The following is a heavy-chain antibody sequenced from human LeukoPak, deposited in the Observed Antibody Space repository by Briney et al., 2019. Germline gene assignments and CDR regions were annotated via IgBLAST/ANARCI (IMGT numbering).Heavy chain of an antibody. CDR3: ASEYCSGGNCYFDY. CDR2: IFPGDSDT. J-gene: IGHJ4*02. D-gene: IGHD2-15*01. V-gene: IGHV5-51*01. CDR1: EYSFATYL. Sequence: GQPLKISCKGSEYSFATYLIGWVRQMPGQGLEWMGIIFPGDSDTRYSPSFQGQVTISADKSISTAYLQWSSLKASDTAIYYCASEYCSGGNCYFDYWGQGTLVTVSS.